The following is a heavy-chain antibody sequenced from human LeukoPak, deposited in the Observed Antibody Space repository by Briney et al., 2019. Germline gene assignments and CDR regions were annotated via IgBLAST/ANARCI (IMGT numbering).Heavy chain of an antibody. CDR2: ISAYNGNT. J-gene: IGHJ4*02. Sequence: ASVKVSCKASGYTFTSYGISWVRQAPGQGLEWMGWISAYNGNTNYAQKLQGRVTMTTGTSTSTAYMELRSLRSDDTAVYYCARGEYSGSWYGPAFLAEWGQGTLVTVSS. V-gene: IGHV1-18*01. CDR1: GYTFTSYG. CDR3: ARGEYSGSWYGPAFLAE. D-gene: IGHD6-13*01.